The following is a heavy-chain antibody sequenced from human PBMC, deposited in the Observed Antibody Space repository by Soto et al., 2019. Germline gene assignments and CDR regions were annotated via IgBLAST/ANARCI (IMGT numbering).Heavy chain of an antibody. J-gene: IGHJ4*02. D-gene: IGHD3-3*01. CDR2: IIPIFGTA. CDR1: GGTFSSYA. Sequence: QVQLVQSGAEVKKPGSSVKVSCKASGGTFSSYAISWVRQAPGQGLEWMGGIIPIFGTASYAQKFQGRITITADESTSAADMELRSLRTEDTAVYYVSGTIFGGVSEGSYYWGQGTLVTVSS. CDR3: SGTIFGGVSEGSYY. V-gene: IGHV1-69*01.